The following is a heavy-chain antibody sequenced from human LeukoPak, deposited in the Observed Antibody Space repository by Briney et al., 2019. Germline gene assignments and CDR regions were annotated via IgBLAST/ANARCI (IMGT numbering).Heavy chain of an antibody. CDR1: GFTFSNYW. D-gene: IGHD7-27*01. V-gene: IGHV3-7*01. CDR2: INQDGSDK. Sequence: PSGGSLRLSCAASGFTFSNYWMSWVRQAPGRGLDWVANINQDGSDKYYVDSVKGRFSISRDNAKNSLYLQMNSLRAEDAAVYYCARADWGSVDYWGQGALVTVSS. CDR3: ARADWGSVDY. J-gene: IGHJ4*02.